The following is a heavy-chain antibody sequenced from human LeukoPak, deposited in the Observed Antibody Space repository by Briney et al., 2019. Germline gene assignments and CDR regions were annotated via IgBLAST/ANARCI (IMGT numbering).Heavy chain of an antibody. V-gene: IGHV3-21*01. CDR1: GFTFSSYS. J-gene: IGHJ4*02. CDR2: ISSSSYI. Sequence: GGSLRLSYAASGFTFSSYSMNWVRQAPGKGLEWVSSISSSSYIYYADSVKGRFTISRDNAKNSLYLQMNSLRAEDTAVYYCAKGSAAGYYFDYWGQGTLVTLSS. CDR3: AKGSAAGYYFDY. D-gene: IGHD6-13*01.